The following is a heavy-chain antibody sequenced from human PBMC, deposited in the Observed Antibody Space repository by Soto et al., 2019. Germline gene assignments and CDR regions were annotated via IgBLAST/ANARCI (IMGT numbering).Heavy chain of an antibody. V-gene: IGHV4-59*01. Sequence: QVQLQESGPGLVKPLETLSLTCTVSGGSISSYYWSWIRQPPGKGLEWIGYIYYSGSTNYNPSLKSRVTISVDTSKNQFSLKLSSVTAADTAVYYCARGSDSSGYYQNLDYWGQGTLVTVSS. CDR3: ARGSDSSGYYQNLDY. J-gene: IGHJ4*02. D-gene: IGHD3-22*01. CDR1: GGSISSYY. CDR2: IYYSGST.